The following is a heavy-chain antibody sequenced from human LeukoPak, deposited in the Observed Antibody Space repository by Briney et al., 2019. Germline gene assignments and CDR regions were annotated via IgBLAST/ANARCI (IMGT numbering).Heavy chain of an antibody. D-gene: IGHD2-15*01. J-gene: IGHJ4*02. CDR3: ARDGVVVVAAPLYYFDY. CDR2: INPSGGST. V-gene: IGHV1-46*01. Sequence: ASVKVSCKASGYTFTSYYMHWVRQAPGQGLEWMGIINPSGGSTSYAQKFQGRVTMTRDTSTSTVYIELSSLRSEDTAVYYCARDGVVVVAAPLYYFDYWGQGTLVTVSS. CDR1: GYTFTSYY.